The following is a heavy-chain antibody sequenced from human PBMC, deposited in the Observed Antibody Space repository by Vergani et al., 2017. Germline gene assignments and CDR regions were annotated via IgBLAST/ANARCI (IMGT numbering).Heavy chain of an antibody. CDR2: ISGSGAST. D-gene: IGHD1/OR15-1a*01. CDR1: GFIFSSHA. V-gene: IGHV3-23*01. J-gene: IGHJ4*02. Sequence: EVQLLESGGRVVQPGGSLRLSCAASGFIFSSHAMTWVRQAPGKGLEWVSTISGSGASTYYADSVKGRFNISRDNSKNTLLLQINSLRAKDTAVYYCAERPNCNIRQTDDWGQGTLVTVSS. CDR3: AERPNCNIRQTDD.